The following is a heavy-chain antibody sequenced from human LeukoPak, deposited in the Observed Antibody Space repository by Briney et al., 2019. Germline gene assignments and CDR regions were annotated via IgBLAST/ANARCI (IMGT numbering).Heavy chain of an antibody. J-gene: IGHJ4*02. Sequence: GGSLRLSCAASGFTFSTYHMHWVRQAPGKGLEWVAFIHNDGSNKYYTDSVRGRFTISRDSSKNTLFLQMNSLRTEDTAVYYCATLAVVATWGQGTLVTVSS. D-gene: IGHD6-19*01. CDR2: IHNDGSNK. V-gene: IGHV3-30*02. CDR1: GFTFSTYH. CDR3: ATLAVVAT.